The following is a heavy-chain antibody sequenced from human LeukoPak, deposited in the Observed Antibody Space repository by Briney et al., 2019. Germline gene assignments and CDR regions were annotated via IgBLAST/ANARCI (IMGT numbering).Heavy chain of an antibody. Sequence: GASVKVSCKASGDTFSSYAISWVRQAPGQGLEWMGGIIPIFGTANYAQKFQGRVTITADESTSTAYMELSSLSSEDTAVYYCESAPPLAYCGGDCYSDAFDIWGQGTMVTVSS. J-gene: IGHJ3*02. CDR1: GDTFSSYA. V-gene: IGHV1-69*13. CDR3: ESAPPLAYCGGDCYSDAFDI. D-gene: IGHD2-21*02. CDR2: IIPIFGTA.